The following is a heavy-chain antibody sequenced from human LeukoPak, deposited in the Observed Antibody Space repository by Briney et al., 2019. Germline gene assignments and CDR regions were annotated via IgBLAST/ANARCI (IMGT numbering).Heavy chain of an antibody. CDR3: ARQTSGWSFDY. Sequence: SETLSLNCTVSGGSISSYYWSWIRQPPGKGLEWIGYIYYSGSTNYNPSLKSRVTISVDTSKNQFSLKLSSVTAADTAVYYCARQTSGWSFDYWGQGTLVTVSS. CDR1: GGSISSYY. J-gene: IGHJ4*02. CDR2: IYYSGST. V-gene: IGHV4-59*08. D-gene: IGHD6-19*01.